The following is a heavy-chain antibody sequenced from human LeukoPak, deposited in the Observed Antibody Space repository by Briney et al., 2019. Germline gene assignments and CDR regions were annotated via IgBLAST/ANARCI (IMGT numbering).Heavy chain of an antibody. CDR1: GFTFDAYA. D-gene: IGHD3-22*01. J-gene: IGHJ4*02. CDR2: LTNTGGTK. V-gene: IGHV3-23*01. CDR3: ARSAYLDSSGYYFDF. Sequence: PGGSLRLSCTASGFTFDAYAMNWVRQAPGKGLEWVSGLTNTGGTKYYADSVKGRFSISRDNSKITVSLQMNSLSADDTAVYYCARSAYLDSSGYYFDFWGRGTLVTVSS.